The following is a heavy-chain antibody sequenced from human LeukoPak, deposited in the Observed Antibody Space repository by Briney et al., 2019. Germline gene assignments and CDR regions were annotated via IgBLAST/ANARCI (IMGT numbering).Heavy chain of an antibody. CDR1: GYSISSGYY. Sequence: SETLSLTCTVSGYSISSGYYWGWIRQPPGKGLEWIGSIYHSGSTYYNPSLKSRVTISVDTSKNQFSLKLSSVTAADAAVYCCASLVGFLEWFDYWGQGTLVTVSS. CDR2: IYHSGST. J-gene: IGHJ4*02. D-gene: IGHD3-3*01. CDR3: ASLVGFLEWFDY. V-gene: IGHV4-38-2*02.